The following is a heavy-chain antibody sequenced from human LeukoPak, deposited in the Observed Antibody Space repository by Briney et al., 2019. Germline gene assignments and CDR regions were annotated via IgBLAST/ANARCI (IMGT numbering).Heavy chain of an antibody. CDR2: ISSSGNYL. Sequence: GGSLRLSCAASGFTFSFYSMHWVRQSPGKGLEWVACISSSGNYLYYADSVKGRFIISRDDDKNSLHLQMNILRAEDTAVYYCVRDHQPEVPTSDNSPSAWGQGTLVTVSS. CDR1: GFTFSFYS. CDR3: VRDHQPEVPTSDNSPSA. J-gene: IGHJ5*02. V-gene: IGHV3-21*01. D-gene: IGHD2/OR15-2a*01.